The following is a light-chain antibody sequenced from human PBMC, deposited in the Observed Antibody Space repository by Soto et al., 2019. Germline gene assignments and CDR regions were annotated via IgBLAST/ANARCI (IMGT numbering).Light chain of an antibody. CDR3: SSYSISTAYL. CDR2: EVS. Sequence: QSALTQPPSASGSPGQSVAISCTGTSXDVGGYDYVSWYQLHPGKAPKLMVFEVSNRPSGVSYRFSGSKSGNTASLTISGLQAEDEADYFCSSYSISTAYLFGTGTKVTVL. CDR1: SXDVGGYDY. J-gene: IGLJ1*01. V-gene: IGLV2-14*01.